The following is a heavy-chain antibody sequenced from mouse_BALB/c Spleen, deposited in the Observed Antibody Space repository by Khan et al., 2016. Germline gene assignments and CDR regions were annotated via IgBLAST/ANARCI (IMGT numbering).Heavy chain of an antibody. V-gene: IGHV5-12-2*01. Sequence: EVELVESGGGLVQPGGSLKLSCAASAFTFSSYTMSWVRQTPEKRLEWVAYISNGGGTTYYPDTVKGRFTISRDNATNTLYLQMSSLKSEDTAMYYGARLTGPFDYWGQGTTLTVSS. CDR3: ARLTGPFDY. CDR2: ISNGGGTT. CDR1: AFTFSSYT. D-gene: IGHD4-1*01. J-gene: IGHJ2*01.